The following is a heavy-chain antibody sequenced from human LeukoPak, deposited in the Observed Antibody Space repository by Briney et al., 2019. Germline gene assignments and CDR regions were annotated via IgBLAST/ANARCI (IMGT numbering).Heavy chain of an antibody. D-gene: IGHD6-19*01. CDR2: ISSSGSTI. J-gene: IGHJ4*02. CDR3: AKDRGAVAGTEGY. Sequence: GGSLRLSCAASGFTFSSYEMNWVRQAPGKGLEWVSYISSSGSTIYYADSVKGRFTISRDNSKNTLYLQMNSLRAEDTAVYYCAKDRGAVAGTEGYWGQGTLVTVSS. V-gene: IGHV3-48*03. CDR1: GFTFSSYE.